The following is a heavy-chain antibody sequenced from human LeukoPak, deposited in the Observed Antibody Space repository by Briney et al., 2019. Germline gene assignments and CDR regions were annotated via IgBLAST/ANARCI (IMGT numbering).Heavy chain of an antibody. CDR3: ARHEEWLAYFDY. J-gene: IGHJ4*02. D-gene: IGHD6-19*01. Sequence: SETLSLTCTVSGGSISSYYWSWIRQPPGKGLEWIGYIYYSGSTNYNPSLKSRVTISVDTSKNQFSLKLSSVTAADTAVYYCARHEEWLAYFDYRGQGTLVTVSS. CDR2: IYYSGST. V-gene: IGHV4-59*01. CDR1: GGSISSYY.